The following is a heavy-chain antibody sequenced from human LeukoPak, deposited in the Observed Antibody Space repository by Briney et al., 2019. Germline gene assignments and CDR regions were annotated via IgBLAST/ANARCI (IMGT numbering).Heavy chain of an antibody. V-gene: IGHV3-21*01. D-gene: IGHD6-13*01. Sequence: PGGSLRLSCAASGFTFSSYSMNWVRQAPGKGLEWVSSISSSSSYIYYADSVKGRFTISRDNAKNSLYLQMNSLRAEDTAVYYCARASAAGTNFDYWGQGILVTVSS. CDR1: GFTFSSYS. CDR3: ARASAAGTNFDY. CDR2: ISSSSSYI. J-gene: IGHJ4*02.